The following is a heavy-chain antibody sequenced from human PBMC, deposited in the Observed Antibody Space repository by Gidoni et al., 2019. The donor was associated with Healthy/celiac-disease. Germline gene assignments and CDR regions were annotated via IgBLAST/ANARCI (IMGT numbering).Heavy chain of an antibody. D-gene: IGHD3-3*01. CDR3: AKGYDFWSGYSVYFDY. V-gene: IGHV3-23*01. J-gene: IGHJ4*02. CDR2: ISGSGGST. CDR1: GFTFSSYA. Sequence: EVQLLESGGGLVQPGGSLRLSCAASGFTFSSYAMSWVRQAPGKGLEWVAAISGSGGSTYYADSVKGRFTISRDNSKNTLYLQMNSLRAEDTAVYYCAKGYDFWSGYSVYFDYWGQGTLVTVSS.